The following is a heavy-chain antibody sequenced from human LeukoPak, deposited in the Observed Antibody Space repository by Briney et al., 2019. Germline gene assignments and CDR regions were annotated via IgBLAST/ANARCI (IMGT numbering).Heavy chain of an antibody. J-gene: IGHJ4*02. CDR3: ARVVLRDYGFDY. V-gene: IGHV4-61*01. D-gene: IGHD4-17*01. CDR1: DDSVSSGSHY. Sequence: SETLSLTCTVSDDSVSSGSHYWSWIRQPPGKGLEWIGFIYYSGSANYNPSLKSRVTISVDTSKNRFSLNLRSVTAADTAIYYCARVVLRDYGFDYWGQGTLVTVSS. CDR2: IYYSGSA.